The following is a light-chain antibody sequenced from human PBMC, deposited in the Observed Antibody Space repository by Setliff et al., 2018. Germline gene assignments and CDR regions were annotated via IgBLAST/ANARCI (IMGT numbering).Light chain of an antibody. J-gene: IGLJ1*01. CDR3: AAWDDSLNGEV. CDR1: SSNIGSNT. Sequence: QSVLTQPPSASGTPGQRVPISCSGSSSNIGSNTVNWYQQLPGTAPKLLIYRNNQRPSGVPDRFSGSKSGTSASLAISGLQSEDEADYYCAAWDDSLNGEVFGTGTKGTVL. V-gene: IGLV1-44*01. CDR2: RNN.